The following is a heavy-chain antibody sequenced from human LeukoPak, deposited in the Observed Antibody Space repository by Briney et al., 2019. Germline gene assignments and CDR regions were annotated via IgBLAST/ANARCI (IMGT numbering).Heavy chain of an antibody. CDR3: ARERSWNGPLDY. J-gene: IGHJ4*02. D-gene: IGHD1-1*01. CDR1: GFIFSDST. CDR2: ASFHGSNT. V-gene: IGHV3-30*04. Sequence: GRSLRLSCGASGFIFSDSTMHWVRQAPGKGLEWVAAASFHGSNTYYADSMKGRFTISRDNSKNTVYLQMNSLRTEDTAVYYCARERSWNGPLDYWGQGTLVTVSS.